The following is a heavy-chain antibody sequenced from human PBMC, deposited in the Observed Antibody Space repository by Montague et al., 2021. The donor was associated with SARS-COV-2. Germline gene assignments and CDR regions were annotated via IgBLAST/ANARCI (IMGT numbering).Heavy chain of an antibody. CDR3: ARGTRDYNLLTGYLNYHFYSLDV. Sequence: SVKVSCKASGYAFNNNDINWVRQASGQGLEWMGWMNPNSGNTGYAQKFQGRVTMTRDTSLSIAYMEMNSLRSEDTAVYYCARGTRDYNLLTGYLNYHFYSLDVWGTGTTVTVSS. CDR1: GYAFNNND. CDR2: MNPNSGNT. V-gene: IGHV1-8*01. J-gene: IGHJ6*03. D-gene: IGHD3-9*01.